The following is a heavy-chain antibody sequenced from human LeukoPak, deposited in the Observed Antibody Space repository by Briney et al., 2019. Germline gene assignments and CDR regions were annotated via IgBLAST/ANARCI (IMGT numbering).Heavy chain of an antibody. V-gene: IGHV3-48*03. CDR1: GFTFSTYE. J-gene: IGHJ4*02. D-gene: IGHD3-10*01. CDR2: ISSSGSTI. Sequence: GGSLRLSCAAFGFTFSTYEMNWVRQAPGKGLEWVSYISSSGSTIYYADSVKGRFTISRDNAKNSLYLQMNSLRAEDTAVYYCARDSSYYGSGSFSDWGQGTLVTVSS. CDR3: ARDSSYYGSGSFSD.